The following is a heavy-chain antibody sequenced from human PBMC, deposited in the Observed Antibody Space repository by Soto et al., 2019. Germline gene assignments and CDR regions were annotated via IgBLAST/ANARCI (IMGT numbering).Heavy chain of an antibody. CDR3: ARDVDYGGNIHYFDY. CDR2: IYYSGST. V-gene: IGHV4-31*03. CDR1: GGSISSGGYY. Sequence: PSETLSLTCTVSGGSISSGGYYWSWIRQHPGKGLEWIGYIYYSGSTYYNPSLKSRVTISVDTSKNQFSLKLSSVTAADTAVYYCARDVDYGGNIHYFDYWGQGTLVTVSS. J-gene: IGHJ4*02. D-gene: IGHD4-17*01.